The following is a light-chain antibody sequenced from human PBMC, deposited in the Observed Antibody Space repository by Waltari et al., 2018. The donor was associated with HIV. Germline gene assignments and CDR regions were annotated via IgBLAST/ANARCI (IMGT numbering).Light chain of an antibody. CDR1: SSNIGSNY. CDR3: AAWDDSLSAPV. V-gene: IGLV1-47*01. J-gene: IGLJ3*02. Sequence: QSVLTQPPSASGTPGQRVTISCSGSSSNIGSNYLYWYQQLPGTTPKLLSYRNNPRPSGVPDRFSGSKSGTSTSLAISGLRSEDEADYYCAAWDDSLSAPVFGGGTKLTVL. CDR2: RNN.